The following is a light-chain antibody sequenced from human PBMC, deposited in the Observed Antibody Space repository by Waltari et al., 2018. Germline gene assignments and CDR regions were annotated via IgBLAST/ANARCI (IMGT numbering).Light chain of an antibody. CDR2: QAS. V-gene: IGKV1-5*03. CDR3: QQYNTYPWT. CDR1: QSIGTW. Sequence: DIQMTQSPSSLSASVRDRVTITCRASQSIGTWLAWYQQKPGNAPQLLIYQASSLETGVPSRFSGSGSGTEFTLTISSLQPDDFATYYCQQYNTYPWTFGQGTKVEIK. J-gene: IGKJ1*01.